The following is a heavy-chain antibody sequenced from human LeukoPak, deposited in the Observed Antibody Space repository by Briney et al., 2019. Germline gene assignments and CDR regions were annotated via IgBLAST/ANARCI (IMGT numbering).Heavy chain of an antibody. J-gene: IGHJ4*02. CDR3: ALRYYDILTGYSEFDY. CDR2: IYYSGST. V-gene: IGHV4-30-4*08. CDR1: GGSISSGDYY. D-gene: IGHD3-9*01. Sequence: TLSLTCTVSGGSISSGDYYWSWIRQPPGKGLEWIGYIYYSGSTYYNPSLKSRVTISVDTSKNQFSLKLSSVTAADTAVYYCALRYYDILTGYSEFDYWGQGTLVTVSS.